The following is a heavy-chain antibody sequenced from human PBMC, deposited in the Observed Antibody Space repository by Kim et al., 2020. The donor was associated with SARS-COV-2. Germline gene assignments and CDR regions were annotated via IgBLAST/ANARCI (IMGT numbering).Heavy chain of an antibody. CDR3: ARARGGTMIVVVIGAFDI. V-gene: IGHV4-31*02. J-gene: IGHJ3*02. D-gene: IGHD3-22*01. Sequence: LKCRVTISVDTSKNQFSLKLSSVTAADTAVYYCARARGGTMIVVVIGAFDIWGQGTMVTVSS.